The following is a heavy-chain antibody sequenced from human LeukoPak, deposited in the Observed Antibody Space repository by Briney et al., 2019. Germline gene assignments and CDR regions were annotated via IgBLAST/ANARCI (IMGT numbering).Heavy chain of an antibody. Sequence: ASVKVSCKASGYTFTGYYIHWVRQAPGQGLEWMGWINPDSVATNYAQNFQARVNMTRDPSIGTAYLELSSLRSDDTAVFYCARDLRQMSDYFDYWGQGTLVTVSS. D-gene: IGHD3-16*01. J-gene: IGHJ4*02. CDR2: INPDSVAT. V-gene: IGHV1-2*02. CDR3: ARDLRQMSDYFDY. CDR1: GYTFTGYY.